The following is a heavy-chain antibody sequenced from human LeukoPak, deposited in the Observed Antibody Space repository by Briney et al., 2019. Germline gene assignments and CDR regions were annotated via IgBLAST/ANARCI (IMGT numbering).Heavy chain of an antibody. Sequence: GGSLRLSCAASGFTFSSNSMNWVRQAPGKGLEWVSYITSSSTTTYYADSVKGRFITSRDNAKNSLYLQMISLRAEDTAVYYCARTYCTNGVCNRKAFDIWGQGTMVTVSS. CDR2: ITSSSTTT. D-gene: IGHD2-8*01. J-gene: IGHJ3*02. CDR3: ARTYCTNGVCNRKAFDI. V-gene: IGHV3-48*01. CDR1: GFTFSSNS.